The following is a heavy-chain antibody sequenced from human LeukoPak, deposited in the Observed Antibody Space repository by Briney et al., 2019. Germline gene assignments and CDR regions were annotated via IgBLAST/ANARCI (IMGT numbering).Heavy chain of an antibody. V-gene: IGHV3-30*18. D-gene: IGHD1-26*01. J-gene: IGHJ4*02. CDR1: GFTFSSYG. Sequence: PGGSLRLSCAASGFTFSSYGMHWVRLAPGKGLEWVAVISYDGSNKYYADSVKGRFTISRGNSKNTLYLQMNSLRAEDTAVYYCAKDGVAAIYYFDYWGQGTLVTVSS. CDR3: AKDGVAAIYYFDY. CDR2: ISYDGSNK.